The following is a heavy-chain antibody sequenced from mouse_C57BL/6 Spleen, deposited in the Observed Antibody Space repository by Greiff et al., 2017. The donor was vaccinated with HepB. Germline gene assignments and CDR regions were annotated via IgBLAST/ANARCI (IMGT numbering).Heavy chain of an antibody. V-gene: IGHV1-55*01. J-gene: IGHJ4*01. CDR3: ALRGGSYAMDY. Sequence: QVQLKQPGAELVKPGASVKMSCKASGYTFTSYWITWVKQRPGQGLEWIGDIYPGSGSTNYNEKFKSKATLTVDTSSSTAYMQLSSLTSEDSAVYDCALRGGSYAMDYWGQGTSVTVSS. CDR1: GYTFTSYW. CDR2: IYPGSGST.